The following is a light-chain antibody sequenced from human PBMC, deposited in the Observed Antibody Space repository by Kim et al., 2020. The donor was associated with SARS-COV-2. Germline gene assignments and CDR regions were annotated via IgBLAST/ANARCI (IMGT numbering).Light chain of an antibody. J-gene: IGKJ4*01. Sequence: DIQLTQSPSFLSASVGDRVTITCRASQGISSFLAWYQQKPGKAPKLLIYAASTLQSGVPSRFSGSGSGTEFTLTISSLQPEDFATYYCQQLNSYPGTFGGGTQVEIK. CDR1: QGISSF. V-gene: IGKV1-9*01. CDR2: AAS. CDR3: QQLNSYPGT.